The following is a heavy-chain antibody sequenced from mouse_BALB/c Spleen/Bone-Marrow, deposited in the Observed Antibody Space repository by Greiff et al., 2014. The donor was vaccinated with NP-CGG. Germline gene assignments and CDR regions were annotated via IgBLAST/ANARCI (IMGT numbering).Heavy chain of an antibody. Sequence: VQLMESGGGLVQPGGSRKLSCAASGFTFSNFGMHWVRQAPEKGLEWVAYISGGSSSIYYGDTVKGRFTISRDNPKNTLFLQMTSLRSEDTAMYFCSRGEDYDGYAMDYWGQGTSITVSS. CDR1: GFTFSNFG. CDR3: SRGEDYDGYAMDY. D-gene: IGHD2-4*01. V-gene: IGHV5-17*02. J-gene: IGHJ4*01. CDR2: ISGGSSSI.